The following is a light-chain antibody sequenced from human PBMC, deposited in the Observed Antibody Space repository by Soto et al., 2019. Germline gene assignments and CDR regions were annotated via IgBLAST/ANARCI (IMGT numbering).Light chain of an antibody. CDR3: CLYAVTFYV. J-gene: IGLJ1*01. Sequence: QSALTQPRSVSGSPGQSVTISCTGTSSDVGTYDFVSWYQQHPGKAPRLMIFDVSERPSGVPDRLSGSKSGNTASLTISGLQAEDEADYYCCLYAVTFYVFGTGTKVTV. CDR1: SSDVGTYDF. V-gene: IGLV2-11*01. CDR2: DVS.